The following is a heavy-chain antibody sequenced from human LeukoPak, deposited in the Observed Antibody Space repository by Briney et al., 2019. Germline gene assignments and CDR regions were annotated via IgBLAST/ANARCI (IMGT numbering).Heavy chain of an antibody. CDR1: GGTFSSYA. CDR2: IIPIFGTA. Sequence: ASVKVSCMASGGTFSSYAISWVRQAPGQGLEWVGGIIPIFGTANYAQKFQGRVTITADKTTSTAYMELSRLRSEDTAVYYCARAVQVATGGLFDYWGQGTLVTVSS. CDR3: ARAVQVATGGLFDY. J-gene: IGHJ4*02. D-gene: IGHD5-12*01. V-gene: IGHV1-69*06.